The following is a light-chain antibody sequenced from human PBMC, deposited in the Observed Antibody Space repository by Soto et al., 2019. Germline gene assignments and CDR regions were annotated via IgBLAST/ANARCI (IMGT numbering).Light chain of an antibody. V-gene: IGKV3-20*01. Sequence: EIVMTRSPATLSVSPGERATLSCRASQSVSSNLAWYQQKPGQAPRLLIYGASTRATGIPDRFSGSGSGTDFTLTISRLEPEDFAVYYCQQYGSSLGITFGQGTRRRL. J-gene: IGKJ5*01. CDR1: QSVSSN. CDR3: QQYGSSLGIT. CDR2: GAS.